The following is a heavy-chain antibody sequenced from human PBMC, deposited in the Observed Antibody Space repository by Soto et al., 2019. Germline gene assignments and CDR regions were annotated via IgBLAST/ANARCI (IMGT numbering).Heavy chain of an antibody. Sequence: QVQLVQSGAEVKKSGASVRVSCEASGYTFTDNGITWVRQAPGQGLEGMGWVNAYNGDTNYAQNLQGRVTMTPDTSTSTAYMERRSLRADDTAVYYCARDRGGRDGYNYFDYCGQGTLVTVSS. CDR2: VNAYNGDT. J-gene: IGHJ4*02. CDR3: ARDRGGRDGYNYFDY. CDR1: GYTFTDNG. D-gene: IGHD5-12*01. V-gene: IGHV1-18*04.